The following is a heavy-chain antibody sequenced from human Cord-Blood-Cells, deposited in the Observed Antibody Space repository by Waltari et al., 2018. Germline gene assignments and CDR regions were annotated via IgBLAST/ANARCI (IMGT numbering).Heavy chain of an antibody. CDR3: ARDTEAAAGFDY. D-gene: IGHD6-13*01. Sequence: QVQLVQSGAEVKKPGSSVKVSCKASGGTFSSYAISWVRQAPGQGLEWRGGIIPIFGTANDAQKFQGRVTITADESTSTAYMELSSLRSEDTAVYYCARDTEAAAGFDYWGQGTLVTVSS. V-gene: IGHV1-69*01. J-gene: IGHJ4*02. CDR2: IIPIFGTA. CDR1: GGTFSSYA.